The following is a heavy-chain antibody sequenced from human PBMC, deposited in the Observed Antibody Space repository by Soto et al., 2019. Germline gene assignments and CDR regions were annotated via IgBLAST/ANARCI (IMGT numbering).Heavy chain of an antibody. CDR3: ASSSPFHF. CDR1: RASLSSSTYY. J-gene: IGHJ4*02. D-gene: IGHD6-6*01. Sequence: SETLSLTCSVSRASLSSSTYYWSWIRQHPGRRPEWIGSIYYSGNTYYKPSLKSRVSISIDTSRNQFSLKLTSVTAADPGVYYCASSSPFHFWGPGILVTVSS. CDR2: IYYSGNT. V-gene: IGHV4-39*01.